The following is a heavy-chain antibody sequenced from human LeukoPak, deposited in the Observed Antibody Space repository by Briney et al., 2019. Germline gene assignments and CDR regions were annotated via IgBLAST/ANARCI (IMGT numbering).Heavy chain of an antibody. Sequence: GGSLRLSCAASGFTFSSYAMTWVRQAPGKGLEWVSGINDSGGSTYYADSVKGRFTVSRDNSKNTLSLQMNSLRAEDTAVYYCARGQSGTPHYYYGMDVWGQGTTVTVSS. CDR1: GFTFSSYA. J-gene: IGHJ6*02. CDR2: INDSGGST. D-gene: IGHD3-10*01. V-gene: IGHV3-23*01. CDR3: ARGQSGTPHYYYGMDV.